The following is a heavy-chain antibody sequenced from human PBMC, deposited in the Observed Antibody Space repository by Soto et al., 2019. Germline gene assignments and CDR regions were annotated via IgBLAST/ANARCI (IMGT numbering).Heavy chain of an antibody. CDR2: IIPIFGTA. Sequence: ASVKVSCKASGGTFSSYAISWVRQAPGQGLELMGGIIPIFGTANYAQKFQGRVTITADESTSTAYMELSSLRSEDTAVYYCARAGWYYYDSSGHIGMDVWGQGTTVTVSS. V-gene: IGHV1-69*13. J-gene: IGHJ6*02. CDR1: GGTFSSYA. D-gene: IGHD3-22*01. CDR3: ARAGWYYYDSSGHIGMDV.